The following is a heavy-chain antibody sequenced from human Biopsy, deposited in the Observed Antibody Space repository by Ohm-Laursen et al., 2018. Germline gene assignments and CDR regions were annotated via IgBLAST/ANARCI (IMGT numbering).Heavy chain of an antibody. J-gene: IGHJ4*02. D-gene: IGHD2-15*01. CDR2: INQAGTT. CDR1: GKTFSDYQ. Sequence: DTLSLTCAVFGKTFSDYQWSWIRQPPGKGLEWIGQINQAGTTNYNPSPKSRVSISADASKYEFSLRLTSVTAADTAVYLCGNEVHGRDYWGLGAQVTVSS. CDR3: GNEVHGRDY. V-gene: IGHV4-34*08.